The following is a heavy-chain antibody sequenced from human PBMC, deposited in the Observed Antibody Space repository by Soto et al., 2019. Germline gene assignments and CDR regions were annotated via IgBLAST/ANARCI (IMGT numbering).Heavy chain of an antibody. CDR1: GGSVSSGSYY. CDR2: IYYSGST. D-gene: IGHD3-16*01. CDR3: AREGNMMAGGRSYYYYGMDV. J-gene: IGHJ6*02. V-gene: IGHV4-61*01. Sequence: SETLSLTRTVSGGSVSSGSYYWSWIRQPPGKGLEWIGYIYYSGSTNYNPSLKSRVTISVDTSKNQFSLKLSSVTAADTAVYYCAREGNMMAGGRSYYYYGMDVWGQGTTVTVSS.